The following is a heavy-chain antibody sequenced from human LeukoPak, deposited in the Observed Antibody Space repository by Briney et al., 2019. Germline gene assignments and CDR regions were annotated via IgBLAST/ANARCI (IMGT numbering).Heavy chain of an antibody. Sequence: PETLSLTCTVSGGSISSSSHYWGWIRQPPGKGLEWIGTIYYSGSTYYNPSLKSRVTISVDTSKNQFSLKLSSVTAADTAVYYCARQSSYTSGWYSDYWGQGTLVIVSS. CDR1: GGSISSSSHY. CDR3: ARQSSYTSGWYSDY. V-gene: IGHV4-39*01. J-gene: IGHJ4*02. CDR2: IYYSGST. D-gene: IGHD6-19*01.